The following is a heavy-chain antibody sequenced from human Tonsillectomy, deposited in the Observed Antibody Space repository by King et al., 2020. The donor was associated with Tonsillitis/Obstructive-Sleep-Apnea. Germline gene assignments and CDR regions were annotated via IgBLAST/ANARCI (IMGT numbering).Heavy chain of an antibody. Sequence: VQLVESGGDLVQPGGSLKLSCAASGFTISGSAIHWVRQASGKGLEWVGRISSESKSYATAYGASVKGRFTISRDESKNTAYLQMNSLKIDDTAMYYCTRLADGGREAFDNWGQGTMVTVSS. CDR1: GFTISGSA. J-gene: IGHJ3*02. CDR3: TRLADGGREAFDN. V-gene: IGHV3-73*01. CDR2: ISSESKSYAT. D-gene: IGHD4-23*01.